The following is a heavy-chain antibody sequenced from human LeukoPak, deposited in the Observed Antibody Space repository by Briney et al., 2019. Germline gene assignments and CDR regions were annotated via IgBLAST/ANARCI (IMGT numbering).Heavy chain of an antibody. D-gene: IGHD6-6*01. CDR3: ARYLSPSSFDF. V-gene: IGHV1-2*02. J-gene: IGHJ4*02. Sequence: ASVKVSCKASGYTFTGYYVHWVRQAPGRGLEWMGWINPNSGDTNFAQKFQGRVTMASDTSITTAYMELSRLTSDDSAVYYCARYLSPSSFDFWGQGTLVTVSS. CDR1: GYTFTGYY. CDR2: INPNSGDT.